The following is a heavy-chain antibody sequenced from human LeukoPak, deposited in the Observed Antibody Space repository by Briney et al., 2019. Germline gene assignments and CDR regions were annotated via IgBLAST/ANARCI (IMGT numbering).Heavy chain of an antibody. Sequence: PGGSLRLSCAASGFPFNKYAMSWVRQAPGKGLEWVSSISAATGTTYYAGSVRGRFSISRDNSQNTLYLQMNSLRAEDTAVYYCVKRAEDSSGYYLCYFDYWGQGTLVTVSS. CDR2: ISAATGTT. CDR3: VKRAEDSSGYYLCYFDY. CDR1: GFPFNKYA. D-gene: IGHD3-22*01. J-gene: IGHJ4*02. V-gene: IGHV3-23*01.